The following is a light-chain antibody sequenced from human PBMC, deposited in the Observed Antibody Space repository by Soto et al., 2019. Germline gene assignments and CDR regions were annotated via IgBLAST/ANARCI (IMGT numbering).Light chain of an antibody. V-gene: IGLV2-14*01. CDR2: EVT. CDR3: SSYASSRDVF. CDR1: SSDVGGYNY. J-gene: IGLJ2*01. Sequence: QSVLTQPASVSGSPGQSITISCTGTSSDVGGYNYVSWYQQHPGKAPKLMIYEVTNRPSGFSNRFSGSKSGNTASLTISGLQAEDEAYYYCSSYASSRDVFFGGGTKVTVL.